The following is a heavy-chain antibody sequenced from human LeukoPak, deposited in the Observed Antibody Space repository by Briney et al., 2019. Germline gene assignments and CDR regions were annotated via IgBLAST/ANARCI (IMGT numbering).Heavy chain of an antibody. Sequence: SETLSLTCTVSGGSISSGSYYWSWIRQPAGKGLEWIGRIYTSGSTNYNPSLKSRVTISVDTSKNQFSLKLSSVTAADTAVYYCARVNDFWSGYNWFDSWGQGTLVTVSS. CDR1: GGSISSGSYY. CDR3: ARVNDFWSGYNWFDS. D-gene: IGHD3-3*01. J-gene: IGHJ5*01. V-gene: IGHV4-61*02. CDR2: IYTSGST.